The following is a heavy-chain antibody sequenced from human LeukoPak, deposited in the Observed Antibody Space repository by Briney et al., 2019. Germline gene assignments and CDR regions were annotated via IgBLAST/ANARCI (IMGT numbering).Heavy chain of an antibody. Sequence: SETLSLTCTVSGGSISSGDYSWSWIRQPPGKGLEWIGYIYYSGSTYYNPSLKSRVTISVDTSKNQFSLKLSSVTAADTAVYYCARSTIFGVVIGWGQGTLVTVSS. CDR3: ARSTIFGVVIG. D-gene: IGHD3-3*01. J-gene: IGHJ4*02. CDR2: IYYSGST. V-gene: IGHV4-30-4*01. CDR1: GGSISSGDYS.